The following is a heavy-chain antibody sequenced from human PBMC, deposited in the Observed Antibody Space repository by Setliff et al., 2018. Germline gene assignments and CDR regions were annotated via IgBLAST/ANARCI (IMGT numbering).Heavy chain of an antibody. Sequence: NPSETLSLTCTVSGASVGTYYWNWIRQPPGKGLEFIGYVYYTGAANYDPSLKSRVTLSVDTSKNQFSLKLTSLTAADTGTYYCARGGTYRYFDYWGQGTLVTVSS. CDR2: VYYTGAA. CDR3: ARGGTYRYFDY. V-gene: IGHV4-59*02. CDR1: GASVGTYY. J-gene: IGHJ4*02.